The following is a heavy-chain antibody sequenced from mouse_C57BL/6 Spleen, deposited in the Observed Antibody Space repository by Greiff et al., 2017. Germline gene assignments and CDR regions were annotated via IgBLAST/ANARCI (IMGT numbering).Heavy chain of an antibody. CDR2: IDPCNSDT. D-gene: IGHD1-2*01. CDR3: ARGGYGNGCRRDYFDY. Sequence: QVQLQQPGAELVRPGSSVKLSCKASGYTFTSYWMHWVKQRPIQGLEWIGNIDPCNSDTNYNQKFKDKDTLTVDKSSSTAYMQLSSLTSEESAVDFCARGGYGNGCRRDYFDYWGQGTTLTVSS. CDR1: GYTFTSYW. J-gene: IGHJ2*01. V-gene: IGHV1-52*01.